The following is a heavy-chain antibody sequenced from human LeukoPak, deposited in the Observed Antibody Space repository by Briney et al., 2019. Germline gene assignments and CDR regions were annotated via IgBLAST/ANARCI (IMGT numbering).Heavy chain of an antibody. J-gene: IGHJ4*02. D-gene: IGHD2-2*01. CDR3: ARHHRAHTIVVVPAARPFDY. Sequence: PSETLSLTCTVSGGSIRSSSYYWGWIRQPPGKGLEWIGTIYYSGATYYTPSLKSRDTISVDTSKNQFSLKLSSVTAADTAVYYCARHHRAHTIVVVPAARPFDYWGQGTLVTVSS. V-gene: IGHV4-39*01. CDR1: GGSIRSSSYY. CDR2: IYYSGAT.